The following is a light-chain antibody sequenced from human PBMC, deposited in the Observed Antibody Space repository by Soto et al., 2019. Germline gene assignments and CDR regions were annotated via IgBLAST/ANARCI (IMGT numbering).Light chain of an antibody. Sequence: EIVLTQSPGTLSLSPGERATLSCRASQSVSSSYLAWYQQKPGQAPRLLIYGASRRATGIPDRFSGSGSGTDFTLTISRLEPEDFAVYYCQQYGSSPPCTFGPGTKVDI. J-gene: IGKJ3*01. V-gene: IGKV3-20*01. CDR3: QQYGSSPPCT. CDR1: QSVSSSY. CDR2: GAS.